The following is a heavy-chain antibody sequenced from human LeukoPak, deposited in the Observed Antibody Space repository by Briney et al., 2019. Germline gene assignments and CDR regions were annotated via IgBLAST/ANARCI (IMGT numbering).Heavy chain of an antibody. CDR1: GGCFSGYY. D-gene: IGHD3-10*01. J-gene: IGHJ3*02. V-gene: IGHV4-34*01. CDR2: IYHSGST. CDR3: ASTSRFDYYGSGSNDAFDI. Sequence: SETLSLTCAVYGGCFSGYYWSWIRQPPGNGLEWIGEIYHSGSTNYNPSLKSRVTISVDTSKNQFSLKLSSVTAADTAVYYCASTSRFDYYGSGSNDAFDIWGQGTMVTVSS.